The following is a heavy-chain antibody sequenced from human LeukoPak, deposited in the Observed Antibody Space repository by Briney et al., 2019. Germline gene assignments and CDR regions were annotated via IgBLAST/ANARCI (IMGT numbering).Heavy chain of an antibody. V-gene: IGHV3-33*01. D-gene: IGHD2-2*01. CDR3: ARTVVPAAICDY. J-gene: IGHJ4*02. CDR1: GFTFSSYG. Sequence: GGSLRLSCAASGFTFSSYGMHWVRQAPGKGLEMVAVIWYDGSNKYYADSVKGRFTISRDNSKNTLYVQMNSLRAEDTAVYYCARTVVPAAICDYWGQGTLVTVSS. CDR2: IWYDGSNK.